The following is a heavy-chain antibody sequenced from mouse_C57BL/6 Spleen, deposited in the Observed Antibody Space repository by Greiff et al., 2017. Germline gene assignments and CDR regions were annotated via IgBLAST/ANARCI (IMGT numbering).Heavy chain of an antibody. CDR2: ISYDGSN. D-gene: IGHD1-1*01. CDR1: GYSITSGYY. J-gene: IGHJ1*03. Sequence: EVKLQESGPGLVKPSQSLSLTCSVTGYSITSGYYWNWIRQFPGNKLEWMGYISYDGSNNYNPSLKNRISITRDTSKNQFFLKLNSVPTEDTATYYCARDYCYGSSDWYFDVWGTGTTVTVSS. V-gene: IGHV3-6*01. CDR3: ARDYCYGSSDWYFDV.